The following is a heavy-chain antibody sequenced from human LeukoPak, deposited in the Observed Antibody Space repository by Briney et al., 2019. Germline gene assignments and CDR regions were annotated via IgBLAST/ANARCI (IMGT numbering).Heavy chain of an antibody. V-gene: IGHV3-30*19. CDR1: GFTLSSHS. Sequence: GGSLRLSCAASGFTLSSHSMNWVRQAPGKGLEWVAVISYDGSNKYYADSVKGRFTISRDNSKNTLYLQMNSLRAEDTAVYYCARDYGIVGATTEPHDAFDIWGQGTMVTVSS. D-gene: IGHD1-26*01. CDR3: ARDYGIVGATTEPHDAFDI. J-gene: IGHJ3*02. CDR2: ISYDGSNK.